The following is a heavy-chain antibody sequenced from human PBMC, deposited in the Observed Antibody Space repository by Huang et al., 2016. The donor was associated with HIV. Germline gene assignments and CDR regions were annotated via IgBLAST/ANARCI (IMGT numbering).Heavy chain of an antibody. J-gene: IGHJ3*02. CDR1: GFTLSDYA. Sequence: QVQLVESGGGVVQPGRSLRLSCAASGFTLSDYAIHWVRQAPGKGVELVACISYEGNDKVYPDSVRGRFTISRDNFNNTLYLQMNSLRHEDTALYYCARFGKRLPMLRGEDVIGDIWGQGTMVIVSS. CDR3: ARFGKRLPMLRGEDVIGDI. D-gene: IGHD3-10*01. V-gene: IGHV3-30-3*01. CDR2: ISYEGNDK.